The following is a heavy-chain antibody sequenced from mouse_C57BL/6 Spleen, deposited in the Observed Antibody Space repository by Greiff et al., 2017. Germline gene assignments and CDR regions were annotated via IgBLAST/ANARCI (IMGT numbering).Heavy chain of an antibody. V-gene: IGHV3-6*01. CDR3: ARADSYDYDSYAMDY. D-gene: IGHD2-4*01. Sequence: DVKLQESGPGLVKPSQSLSLTCSVTGYSITSGYYWNWIRQFPGNKLEWMGYISYDGSNNYNPSLKNRISITRDTSKNQFFLKLNSVTTEDTTTYYCARADSYDYDSYAMDYWGQGTSVTVSS. J-gene: IGHJ4*01. CDR1: GYSITSGYY. CDR2: ISYDGSN.